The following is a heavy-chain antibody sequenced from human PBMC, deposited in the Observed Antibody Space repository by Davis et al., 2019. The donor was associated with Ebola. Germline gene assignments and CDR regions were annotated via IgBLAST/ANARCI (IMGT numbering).Heavy chain of an antibody. V-gene: IGHV4-31*03. CDR2: IYYSGST. D-gene: IGHD5-18*01. CDR3: ARDHIEVYSYGYGGHYYYYGMDV. Sequence: PSETLSLTCTVSGGSISSGGYYWSWIRQHPGKGLEWIGYIYYSGSTYYNPSLKSRVTISVDTSKNQFSLKLSSVTAADTAVYYCARDHIEVYSYGYGGHYYYYGMDVWGQGTTVTVSS. J-gene: IGHJ6*02. CDR1: GGSISSGGYY.